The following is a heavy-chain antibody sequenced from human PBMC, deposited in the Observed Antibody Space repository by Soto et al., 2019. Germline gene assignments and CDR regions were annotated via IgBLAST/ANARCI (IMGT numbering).Heavy chain of an antibody. Sequence: VGSLRLSCAASGFTFSSYAMSWVRQAPGKGLEWVSAISGSGGSTYYADSVKGRFTISRDNSKNTLYLQMNSLRAEDTAVYYCANISTLCCGGDCYYKNWGPGNRVTVFS. CDR2: ISGSGGST. V-gene: IGHV3-23*01. J-gene: IGHJ4*02. D-gene: IGHD2-21*02. CDR3: ANISTLCCGGDCYYKN. CDR1: GFTFSSYA.